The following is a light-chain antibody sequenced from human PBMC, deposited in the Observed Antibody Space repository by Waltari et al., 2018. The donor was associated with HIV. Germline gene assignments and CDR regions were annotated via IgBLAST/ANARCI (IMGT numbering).Light chain of an antibody. Sequence: QSALTQPASASGSPGQSITISCTGTRSDVGSYNLVSWYHHHPGKAPKLIMSEVSKRPSGVSLRYSGAKSGPTAPLTITGRQAENEADHHCCSYAHNDPWVCGGGTRLTVL. V-gene: IGLV2-23*02. J-gene: IGLJ3*02. CDR3: CSYAHNDPWV. CDR1: RSDVGSYNL. CDR2: EVS.